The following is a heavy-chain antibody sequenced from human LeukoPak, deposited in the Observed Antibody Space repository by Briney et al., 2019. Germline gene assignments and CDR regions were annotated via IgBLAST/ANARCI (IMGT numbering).Heavy chain of an antibody. CDR3: AKDPIAAAGTDY. Sequence: GGSLRLSCAASGFTFSSYWMSWVRQAPGKGLEWVSVIYSGGSTYYADSVKGRFTISRDNSKNTLYLQMNSLRAEDTAVYYCAKDPIAAAGTDYWGQGTLVTVSS. CDR2: IYSGGST. D-gene: IGHD6-13*01. J-gene: IGHJ4*02. V-gene: IGHV3-66*01. CDR1: GFTFSSYW.